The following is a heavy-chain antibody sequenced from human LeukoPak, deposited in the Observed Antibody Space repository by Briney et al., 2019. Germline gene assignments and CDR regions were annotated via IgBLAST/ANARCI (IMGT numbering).Heavy chain of an antibody. CDR3: AKAHLKAAAIAVAGRPFDY. Sequence: GRSLRLSCAASGFTFSSYAMHWVRQAPGKGLEWVAVISYDGSNKYYADSVKGRFTISRDNSKNTLYLQMNSLRAEDTAVYYCAKAHLKAAAIAVAGRPFDYWGQGTLVTVSS. CDR1: GFTFSSYA. CDR2: ISYDGSNK. D-gene: IGHD6-19*01. V-gene: IGHV3-30*04. J-gene: IGHJ4*02.